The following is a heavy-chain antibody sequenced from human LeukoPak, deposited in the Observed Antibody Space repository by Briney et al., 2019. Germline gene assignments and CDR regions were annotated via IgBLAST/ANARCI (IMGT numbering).Heavy chain of an antibody. CDR2: ISTSGST. CDR3: ARVSHYYDSSGYYYVRAFDI. V-gene: IGHV4-4*07. D-gene: IGHD3-22*01. Sequence: SETLSLTCDVSGDSISSYYWSWIRQPAGKGLEWIGRISTSGSTNYNPSLKSRVTMSVDTSNNQFSLKLSSVTAADTAVYYCARVSHYYDSSGYYYVRAFDIWGQGTMVTVSS. J-gene: IGHJ3*02. CDR1: GDSISSYY.